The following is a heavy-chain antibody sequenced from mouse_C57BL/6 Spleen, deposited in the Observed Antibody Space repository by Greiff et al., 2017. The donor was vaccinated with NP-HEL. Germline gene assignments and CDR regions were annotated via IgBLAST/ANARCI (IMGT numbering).Heavy chain of an antibody. CDR3: ALDGYPYYAMDY. CDR1: GYTFTSYW. D-gene: IGHD2-3*01. V-gene: IGHV1-53*01. CDR2: INPSNGGT. Sequence: QVQLQQPGTELVKPGASVKLSCKASGYTFTSYWMHWVKQRPGQGLEWIGNINPSNGGTNYNEKFKSKATLTVDKSASTAYMQLSSLTSEDSAVYYCALDGYPYYAMDYWGQGTSVTVSS. J-gene: IGHJ4*01.